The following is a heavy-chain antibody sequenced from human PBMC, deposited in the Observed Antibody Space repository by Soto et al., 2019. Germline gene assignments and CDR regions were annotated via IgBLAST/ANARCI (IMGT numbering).Heavy chain of an antibody. CDR1: GGTFNTYA. J-gene: IGHJ4*02. CDR3: AREVQVHTPAFVY. Sequence: QVQLVQSGAEMKKPGSSVKVSCQSSGGTFNTYAMNWVRQAPGQGPEWMGDISPMFGAANYAPKFQGRVTITANECTGTSYMQCSSLTSEDTALYFCAREVQVHTPAFVYWGQGTLVTVSS. D-gene: IGHD3-10*01. V-gene: IGHV1-69*19. CDR2: ISPMFGAA.